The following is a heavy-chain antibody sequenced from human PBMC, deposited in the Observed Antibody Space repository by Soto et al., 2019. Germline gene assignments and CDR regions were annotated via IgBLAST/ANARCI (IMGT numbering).Heavy chain of an antibody. CDR3: ARTLKNQLPPYDYAMDV. Sequence: EEQLVESGGGLVHPGGSLRLSCSASGFTFSRYEMNWVRQGPGRGLEWISYISPSDSAAYYADSVKGRFTISRDNAKNTLILQMNSLRADDTAVYYCARTLKNQLPPYDYAMDVWGQGTTVTVSS. V-gene: IGHV3-48*03. CDR1: GFTFSRYE. D-gene: IGHD1-1*01. J-gene: IGHJ6*02. CDR2: ISPSDSAA.